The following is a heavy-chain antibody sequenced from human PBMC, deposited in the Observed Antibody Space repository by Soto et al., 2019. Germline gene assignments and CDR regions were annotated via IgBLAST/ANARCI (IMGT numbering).Heavy chain of an antibody. Sequence: QVQLVESGGGVVQPGRSLRLSCAASGFTFSSYGMHWVRQAPGKGLEWVAVISYDGSNKYYADSVKGRFTISRDNSKNTLYLQMNSLRAEDTAVYYCAKDDYDSSGSVPHFDYWGQGTLVTVSS. J-gene: IGHJ4*02. V-gene: IGHV3-30*18. CDR3: AKDDYDSSGSVPHFDY. CDR1: GFTFSSYG. D-gene: IGHD3-22*01. CDR2: ISYDGSNK.